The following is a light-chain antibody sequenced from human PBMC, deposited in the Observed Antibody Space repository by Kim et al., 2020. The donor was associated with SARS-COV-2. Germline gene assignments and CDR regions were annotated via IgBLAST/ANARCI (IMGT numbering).Light chain of an antibody. J-gene: IGLJ3*02. Sequence: ALGQTVRITCQGDSLRSYYASWDQQKPGQAPVPVIYGKNTRPSGIPDRFSGSSSGNTASLTITGAQAEDEADYYCNSRDSSGNHWVFGGGTQLTVL. V-gene: IGLV3-19*01. CDR2: GKN. CDR1: SLRSYY. CDR3: NSRDSSGNHWV.